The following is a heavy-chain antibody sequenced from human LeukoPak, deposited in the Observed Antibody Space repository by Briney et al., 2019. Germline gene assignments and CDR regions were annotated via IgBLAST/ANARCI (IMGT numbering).Heavy chain of an antibody. D-gene: IGHD6-13*01. CDR1: GFTFSSYG. V-gene: IGHV3-30*18. CDR3: AQPQQLGVYIFDY. CDR2: IAYDGSNK. Sequence: GRSLRLSCAASGFTFSSYGMHGVRQAPGKGREWVAVIAYDGSNKYYADSVKGRLTISRDNSKNTLYLQMNSLRAEDTAVYYCAQPQQLGVYIFDYRGQGTLVTVSS. J-gene: IGHJ4*02.